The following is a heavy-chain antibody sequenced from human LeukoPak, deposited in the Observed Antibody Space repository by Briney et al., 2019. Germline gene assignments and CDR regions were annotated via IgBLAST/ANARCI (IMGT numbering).Heavy chain of an antibody. Sequence: ASVKVSCKASGYTFTSYDINWVRQATGQGLEWMGWMNPNSGNTGYAQKFQGRVTMTRNTSISTAYMELSSLRSEDTAVYYCARSSYYDSSGYPLDFDYWGQGTLVTVSS. CDR2: MNPNSGNT. CDR3: ARSSYYDSSGYPLDFDY. D-gene: IGHD3-22*01. CDR1: GYTFTSYD. J-gene: IGHJ4*02. V-gene: IGHV1-8*01.